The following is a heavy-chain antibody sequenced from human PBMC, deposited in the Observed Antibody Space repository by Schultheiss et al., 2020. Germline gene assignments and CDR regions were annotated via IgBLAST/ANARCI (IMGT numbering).Heavy chain of an antibody. CDR3: AKAGGSGWPRDFDY. CDR1: GFTFTAYA. J-gene: IGHJ4*02. V-gene: IGHV3-23*01. D-gene: IGHD6-19*01. CDR2: ISANGGST. Sequence: GGSLRLSCAASGFTFTAYAMTWVRQAPGKGLQWVSGISANGGSTYYTDSVKGRFTISRDNSKNTLYLQMNSLRADDTAVYYCAKAGGSGWPRDFDYWGQGTLVTVSS.